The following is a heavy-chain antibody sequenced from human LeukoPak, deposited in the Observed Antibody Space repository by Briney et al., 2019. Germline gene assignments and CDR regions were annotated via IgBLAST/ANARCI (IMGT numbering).Heavy chain of an antibody. CDR3: VRDFRGYFDD. V-gene: IGHV3-30*01. CDR2: VSYDGSND. CDR1: GFNFGSYS. Sequence: GRSLRLSCAASGFNFGSYSMHWVRQAPGKGLEWVAVVSYDGSNDYYADSVKGRFTISKDNSKNTLYLQMNSLRAEDTAVYYCVRDFRGYFDDWGQGTLVTASS. D-gene: IGHD3-16*01. J-gene: IGHJ4*02.